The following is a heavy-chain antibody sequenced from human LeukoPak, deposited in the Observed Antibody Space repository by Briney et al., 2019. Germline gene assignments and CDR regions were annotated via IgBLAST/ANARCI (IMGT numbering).Heavy chain of an antibody. D-gene: IGHD6-13*01. J-gene: IGHJ5*01. Sequence: GGSLRLSCAAYGFTFSNYAMNWVRQAPGKGPEWFSAISSSGGRTFYAASVEGRFTVSRDNSKSTLYLQMSSLRAEDTAVYSCAKVLSQGYPNSWTNWFDSWGQGALVTVSS. CDR1: GFTFSNYA. CDR2: ISSSGGRT. CDR3: AKVLSQGYPNSWTNWFDS. V-gene: IGHV3-23*01.